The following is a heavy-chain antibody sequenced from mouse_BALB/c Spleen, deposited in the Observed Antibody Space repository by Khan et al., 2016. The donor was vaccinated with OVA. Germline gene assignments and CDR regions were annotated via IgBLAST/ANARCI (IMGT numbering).Heavy chain of an antibody. V-gene: IGHV1S135*01. J-gene: IGHJ3*01. CDR1: GYSFTSYY. Sequence: EVQLQESGPELMKPGASVKMSCKASGYSFTSYYIHWVKSHGKSLEWIGYIDPFSGGITYNQKFKGKATLTVDKSSNTAYIHLSNPKYEDSAIYYCTRHGYVAWFTYWGQGTLVIVSA. CDR2: IDPFSGGI. D-gene: IGHD2-2*01. CDR3: TRHGYVAWFTY.